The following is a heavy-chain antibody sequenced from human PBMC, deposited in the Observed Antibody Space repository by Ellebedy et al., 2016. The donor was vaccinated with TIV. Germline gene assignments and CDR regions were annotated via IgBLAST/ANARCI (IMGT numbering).Heavy chain of an antibody. CDR1: GGSISSAGYY. CDR2: IYYSGRT. CDR3: ARAVREFEH. J-gene: IGHJ4*02. Sequence: SETLSLTXTVSGGSISSAGYYWSWIRQHPGKGLEWIGYIYYSGRTYYNPSLKSRVTISLDTSKNQYSLRLTSVTAADTAVYYCARAVREFEHWGQGTLVTVSS. D-gene: IGHD3-10*01. V-gene: IGHV4-31*03.